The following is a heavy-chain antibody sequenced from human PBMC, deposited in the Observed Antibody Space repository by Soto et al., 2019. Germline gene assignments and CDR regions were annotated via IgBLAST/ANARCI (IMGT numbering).Heavy chain of an antibody. CDR3: ARDVRPAHTNWFDP. CDR1: GGSISSGDYY. Sequence: PSETLSLTCTVSGGSISSGDYYWSWIRQPPGKGLEWIGYIYYSGSTYYNPSLKSRVTISVDTSKNQFSLKLSSVTAADTAVYYCARDVRPAHTNWFDPWGQGTLVTVSS. V-gene: IGHV4-30-4*01. J-gene: IGHJ5*02. D-gene: IGHD2-8*01. CDR2: IYYSGST.